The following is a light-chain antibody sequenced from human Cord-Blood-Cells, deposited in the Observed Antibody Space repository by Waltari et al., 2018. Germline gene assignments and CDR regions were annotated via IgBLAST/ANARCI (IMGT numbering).Light chain of an antibody. CDR2: GNS. Sequence: QSVLTQPPSVSGAPGQRVTIPCTGSSSNIGAGYDVHSYQPLPGTAPQLRIYGNSNRPSGVPDRFSGSKSGTSASLAITGLQAEDEADYYCQSYDSSLSGSVFGGGTKLTVL. V-gene: IGLV1-40*01. CDR1: SSNIGAGYD. CDR3: QSYDSSLSGSV. J-gene: IGLJ3*02.